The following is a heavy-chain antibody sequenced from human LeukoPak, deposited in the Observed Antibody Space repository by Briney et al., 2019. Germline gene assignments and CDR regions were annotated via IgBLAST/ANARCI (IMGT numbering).Heavy chain of an antibody. V-gene: IGHV1-2*02. CDR3: ARDLYYYGSGSYFWDY. J-gene: IGHJ4*02. Sequence: ASVKVSCKASGYTFTGYYMHWVRQAPGQGLEWMGWINPNSGGTNYAQKFQGRVTMTRDTSISTAYMELSRLRSDDTAVYYCARDLYYYGSGSYFWDYWGQGTRVTVSS. CDR2: INPNSGGT. D-gene: IGHD3-10*01. CDR1: GYTFTGYY.